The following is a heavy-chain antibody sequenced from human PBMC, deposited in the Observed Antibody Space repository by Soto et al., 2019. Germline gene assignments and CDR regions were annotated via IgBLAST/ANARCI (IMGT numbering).Heavy chain of an antibody. CDR1: GFSLSTTGVG. D-gene: IGHD3-16*01. V-gene: IGHV2-5*01. J-gene: IGHJ4*02. CDR2: IYWHDDK. CDR3: AHRGGATVGLYYFAY. Sequence: SGPTLVNPTQTLTLTCTFSGFSLSTTGVGVSWIRQPPGKALEWLALIYWHDDKRYSPSLKSRLTITKDTSKTQVVLTMTNMDPVYTATYYCAHRGGATVGLYYFAYWGQGALVTGSS.